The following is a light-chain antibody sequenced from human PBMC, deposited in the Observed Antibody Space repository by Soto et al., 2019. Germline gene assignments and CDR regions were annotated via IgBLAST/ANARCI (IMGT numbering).Light chain of an antibody. V-gene: IGKV3-15*01. CDR1: QNFGSSK. Sequence: EVVLTQSPDTVSLSPGERATLSGRARQNFGSSKLDWYEQRPGQAPRPLIYGASTRATGLPARFSGSGSGTEFTLTISSLQSEDFAVYHCQQYNHWSITFGQGTRLEIK. CDR2: GAS. J-gene: IGKJ5*01. CDR3: QQYNHWSIT.